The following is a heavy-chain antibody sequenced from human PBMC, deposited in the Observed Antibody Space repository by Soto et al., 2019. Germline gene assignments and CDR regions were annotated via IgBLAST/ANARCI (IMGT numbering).Heavy chain of an antibody. CDR3: ARGPPIQYCSGGSCYSRWFDP. V-gene: IGHV4-34*01. D-gene: IGHD2-15*01. CDR1: GGSFSGYY. J-gene: IGHJ5*02. Sequence: SETLSLTCAVYGGSFSGYYWSWIRQPPGKGLEWIGEINHSGSTNYNPSLKSRVTISVDTSKNQFSLKLSSVTAADTAVYYCARGPPIQYCSGGSCYSRWFDPWGQGTLVT. CDR2: INHSGST.